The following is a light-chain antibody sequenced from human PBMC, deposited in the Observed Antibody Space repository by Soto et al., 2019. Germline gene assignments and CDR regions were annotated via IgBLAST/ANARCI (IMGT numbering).Light chain of an antibody. V-gene: IGKV3-15*01. CDR3: HQYNNWLALT. CDR2: DAS. Sequence: EIVMTQSPATLSVSPGEIAILFFSASQTVSSNLAWYQQKPGQAPRLLIYDASTSATGIPVRFRGSLSGTEFTLTISSLQSEDSAVYYCHQYNNWLALTFGGGTKVDIK. J-gene: IGKJ4*01. CDR1: QTVSSN.